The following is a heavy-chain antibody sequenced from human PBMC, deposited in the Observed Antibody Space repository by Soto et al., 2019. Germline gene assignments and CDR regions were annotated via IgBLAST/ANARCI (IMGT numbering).Heavy chain of an antibody. CDR3: ARDPKTSGGQHWAFNYFDS. CDR1: GFSFSISP. CDR2: ISYDGTNK. J-gene: IGHJ4*02. Sequence: GGSLRLSCADSGFSFSISPMHWVRQAPRKGPEWVALISYDGTNKFYADSVKGRFTISRDNSKSTLYLQVDSLRPEDAAVYYCARDPKTSGGQHWAFNYFDSWGQGTLVTVSS. V-gene: IGHV3-30-3*01. D-gene: IGHD7-27*01.